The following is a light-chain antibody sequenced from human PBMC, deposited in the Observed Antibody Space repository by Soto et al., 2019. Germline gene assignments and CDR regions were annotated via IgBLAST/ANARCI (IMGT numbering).Light chain of an antibody. CDR1: QSITNW. V-gene: IGKV1-5*03. CDR3: QQYNSYPPWT. CDR2: KAS. J-gene: IGKJ1*01. Sequence: DIQMTQSPSTLSASVGDRGTITCRASQSITNWLAWYQQKPGKAPKLLLYKASSLDSGVPSRFSGSGSGTAFTLTISSLQPHDFATYFCQQYNSYPPWTFGQGTRVEVK.